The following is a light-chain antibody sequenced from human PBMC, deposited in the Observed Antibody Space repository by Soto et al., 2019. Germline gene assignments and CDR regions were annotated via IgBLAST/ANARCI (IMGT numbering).Light chain of an antibody. CDR3: QQYGSPPLT. Sequence: EIVLTQSPDTLSLSPGERATLSCRASQSVSNSYLAWYQQKPGQAPRLLIYGASGRATGIPDRFSGGESGTGFTLTISRLEPEDFAVYYCQQYGSPPLTFGPGTKVDIK. CDR1: QSVSNSY. CDR2: GAS. J-gene: IGKJ3*01. V-gene: IGKV3-20*01.